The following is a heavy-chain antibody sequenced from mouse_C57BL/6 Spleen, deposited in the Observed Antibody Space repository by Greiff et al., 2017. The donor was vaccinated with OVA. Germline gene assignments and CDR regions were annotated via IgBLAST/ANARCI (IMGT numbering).Heavy chain of an antibody. CDR3: AITTVVPWYFDV. CDR1: GYTFTDYN. D-gene: IGHD1-1*01. J-gene: IGHJ1*03. V-gene: IGHV1-18*01. CDR2: INPNNGGT. Sequence: VQLKESGPELVKPGASVKIPCKASGYTFTDYNMDWVKQSHGKSLEWIGDINPNNGGTIYNQKFKGKATLTVDKSSSTAYMELRSLTSEDTAVYYCAITTVVPWYFDVWGTGTTVTVSS.